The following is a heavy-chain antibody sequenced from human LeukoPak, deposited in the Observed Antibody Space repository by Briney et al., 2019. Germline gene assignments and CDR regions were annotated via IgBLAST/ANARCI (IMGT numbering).Heavy chain of an antibody. D-gene: IGHD3-3*01. CDR1: GFTFSSYG. Sequence: GGSLRLSCAASGFTFSSYGMHWVRQAPGKGLEWVAFIRYDGSNKYYADSVKGRFTISRDNAKNSLYLQMNSLRAEDTAVYYCAGGFWSGYSTDFDYWGQGTLVTVPS. J-gene: IGHJ4*02. V-gene: IGHV3-30*02. CDR2: IRYDGSNK. CDR3: AGGFWSGYSTDFDY.